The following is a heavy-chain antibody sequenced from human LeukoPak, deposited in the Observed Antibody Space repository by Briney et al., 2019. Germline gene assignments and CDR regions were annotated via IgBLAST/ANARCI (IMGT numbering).Heavy chain of an antibody. Sequence: SETLSLTCTVSGGSISNGDHYWSWIRQHPGKGLEWIGHIYYSGSTYYNPSLKSRVTISVDTSKNQFSLKLSSVTAADTAVYYCARDQIEMATIMDYYYGMDVWGQGTTVTVSS. CDR1: GGSISNGDHY. J-gene: IGHJ6*02. CDR2: IYYSGST. D-gene: IGHD5-24*01. V-gene: IGHV4-31*03. CDR3: ARDQIEMATIMDYYYGMDV.